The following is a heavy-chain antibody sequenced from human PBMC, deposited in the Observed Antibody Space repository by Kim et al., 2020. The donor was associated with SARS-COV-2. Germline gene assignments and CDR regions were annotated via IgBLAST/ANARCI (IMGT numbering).Heavy chain of an antibody. CDR1: GYTFTSYG. J-gene: IGHJ4*02. V-gene: IGHV1-18*04. CDR2: ISAYNGNT. CDR3: ARGRHVLRYFDWLLTFDY. D-gene: IGHD3-9*01. Sequence: ASVKVSCKASGYTFTSYGISWVRQAPGQGLEWMGWISAYNGNTNYAQKLQGRVTMTTDTSTSTAYMELRSLRSDDTAVYYCARGRHVLRYFDWLLTFDYWGQGTLVTVSS.